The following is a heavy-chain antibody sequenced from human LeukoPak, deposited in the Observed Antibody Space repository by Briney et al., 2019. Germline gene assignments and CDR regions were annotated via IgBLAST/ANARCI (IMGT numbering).Heavy chain of an antibody. J-gene: IGHJ4*02. Sequence: GGSLRLSCVASGFTFSGYWMHWVRQAPGKGLVWVSRLNSDGSSTNYADSVKGRFTISRDNAKNTLFLQMNTLRAEDTAVYYCAREDYGGIDFWGQGTLVTVSS. CDR3: AREDYGGIDF. D-gene: IGHD4-23*01. V-gene: IGHV3-74*01. CDR1: GFTFSGYW. CDR2: LNSDGSST.